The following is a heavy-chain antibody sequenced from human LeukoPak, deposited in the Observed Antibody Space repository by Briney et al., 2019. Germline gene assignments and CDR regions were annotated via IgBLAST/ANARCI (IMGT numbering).Heavy chain of an antibody. Sequence: GASVKVSCKASGYTFTGYYMHWVRQAPGQGLEWMGWINPNSGGTNYAQKLQGRVTMTRDTSISTAYMELSRLRSDDTAVYYCARDFALTVTTGEDYWGQGTLVTVSS. J-gene: IGHJ4*02. CDR3: ARDFALTVTTGEDY. CDR1: GYTFTGYY. CDR2: INPNSGGT. V-gene: IGHV1-2*02. D-gene: IGHD4-17*01.